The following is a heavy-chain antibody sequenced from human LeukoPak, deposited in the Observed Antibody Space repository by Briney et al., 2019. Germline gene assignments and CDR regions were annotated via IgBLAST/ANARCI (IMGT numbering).Heavy chain of an antibody. D-gene: IGHD1-26*01. CDR3: ATGSYRYFDP. V-gene: IGHV3-11*04. J-gene: IGHJ5*02. CDR2: IDSSGITI. CDR1: GFTFSGFF. Sequence: GGSLRLSCAASGFTFSGFFLSWFRQAPGKGLEWVSHIDSSGITIYYADSVKGRFTISRDNAKKSLYLQMNSLRAEDTAVYYCATGSYRYFDPWGKGTLVTVSS.